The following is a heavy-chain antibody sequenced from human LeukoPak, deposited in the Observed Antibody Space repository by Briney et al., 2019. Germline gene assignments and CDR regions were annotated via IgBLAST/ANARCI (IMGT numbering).Heavy chain of an antibody. D-gene: IGHD4-17*01. J-gene: IGHJ4*02. CDR1: GGTFSSYA. V-gene: IGHV1-69*06. Sequence: ASVKVSCKASGGTFSSYAISWVRQAPGQGLEWMGGIIPIFGTANYAQKFQGRVTITADKSTSTAYMELSSLRSEDTAVHYRARDLYGDYGDDYWGQGTLVTVSS. CDR3: ARDLYGDYGDDY. CDR2: IIPIFGTA.